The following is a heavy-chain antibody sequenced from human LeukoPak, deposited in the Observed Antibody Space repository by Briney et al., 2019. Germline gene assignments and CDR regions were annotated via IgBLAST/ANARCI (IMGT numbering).Heavy chain of an antibody. J-gene: IGHJ4*02. CDR1: GFTFSNYW. D-gene: IGHD4-23*01. Sequence: SGGSLRLSCAASGFTFSNYWMSWVRQAPGKGLEWVANIKQDGSEKYYVDSVKGRFTVSRDNAKNSLYLQMNSLRAEDTAVYYCTTDSYTVVTPGVGCWGQGTLVTVSS. CDR3: TTDSYTVVTPGVGC. CDR2: IKQDGSEK. V-gene: IGHV3-7*01.